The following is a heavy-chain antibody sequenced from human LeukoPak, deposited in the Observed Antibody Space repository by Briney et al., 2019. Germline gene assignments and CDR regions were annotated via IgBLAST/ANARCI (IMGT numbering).Heavy chain of an antibody. CDR3: ARRLDYGDSYYDAFDI. J-gene: IGHJ3*02. Sequence: PSETLSLTCTVSGGSISSSSYYWGWIRQPPGKGLEWIGSIYYSGSTYYNPSLKSRVTISVDTSKNQFSLKLSSVTAADTAVYYCARRLDYGDSYYDAFDIWGQGTMVTVSS. V-gene: IGHV4-39*07. CDR1: GGSISSSSYY. CDR2: IYYSGST. D-gene: IGHD4-17*01.